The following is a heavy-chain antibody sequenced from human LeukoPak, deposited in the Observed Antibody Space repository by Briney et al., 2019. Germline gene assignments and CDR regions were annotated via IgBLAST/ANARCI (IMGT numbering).Heavy chain of an antibody. J-gene: IGHJ5*02. D-gene: IGHD2-2*02. V-gene: IGHV1-69*01. Sequence: GSSVKVSCKASGGTFSSYAISWVRQAPGQGLEWMGGIIPIFGTANDAQKFHGRVTITADESTSTAYMELSSLRSEDTAVYYCARGYCSSTSCYRLSWFDPWGQGTLVTVSS. CDR3: ARGYCSSTSCYRLSWFDP. CDR1: GGTFSSYA. CDR2: IIPIFGTA.